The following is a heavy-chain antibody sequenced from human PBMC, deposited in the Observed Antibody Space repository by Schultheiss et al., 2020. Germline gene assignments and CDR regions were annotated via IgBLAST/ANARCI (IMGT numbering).Heavy chain of an antibody. V-gene: IGHV1-46*01. D-gene: IGHD5-18*01. CDR2: INPSGGST. Sequence: ASVKVSCKASGYTFTSYYMHWVRQAPGQGLEWMGIINPSGGSTSYAQKFQGRVTISRDNAKNTLYLQMNSLRAEDTAVYYCARASDRYTYYFDYWGQGTLVTVSS. CDR3: ARASDRYTYYFDY. CDR1: GYTFTSYY. J-gene: IGHJ4*02.